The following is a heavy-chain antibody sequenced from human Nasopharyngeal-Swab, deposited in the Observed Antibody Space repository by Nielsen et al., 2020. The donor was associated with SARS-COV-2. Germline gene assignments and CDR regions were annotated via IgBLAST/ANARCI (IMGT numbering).Heavy chain of an antibody. CDR2: IYYSGST. D-gene: IGHD3-3*01. J-gene: IGHJ5*02. CDR3: AREIYDGHHDP. V-gene: IGHV4-39*07. Sequence: RQAPGKGLEWIGSIYYSGSTYYNPSLKSRVTISVDTSKNQFSLKLSSVTTADTAVYYCAREIYDGHHDPWGQGTLVTVSS.